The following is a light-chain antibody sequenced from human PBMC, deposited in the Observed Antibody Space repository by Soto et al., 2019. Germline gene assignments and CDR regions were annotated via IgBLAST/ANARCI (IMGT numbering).Light chain of an antibody. CDR1: QNINNY. J-gene: IGKJ5*01. V-gene: IGKV1-33*01. CDR2: DAS. Sequence: DNPMTKSPSSLSASVGDRVTITFQASQNINNYLNWYQQKPGRAPKLLIYDASNLEAGVPSRFRGSGSGTDFTFTISRLQPEDIATYYCQQYENLPTFGQGTRLEIK. CDR3: QQYENLPT.